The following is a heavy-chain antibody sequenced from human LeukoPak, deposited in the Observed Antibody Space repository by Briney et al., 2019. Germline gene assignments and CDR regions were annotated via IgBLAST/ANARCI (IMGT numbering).Heavy chain of an antibody. V-gene: IGHV3-21*01. Sequence: GGSLRLSCAASGFTFGSYTMNWVRQAPGKGLEWISSISPSGGSTWHAGSVKGRFTISRDNAKNSLFMQMDSLRAEDAAVYYCGRDYLGESGAGGYWGLGTLVTVSS. CDR3: GRDYLGESGAGGY. CDR1: GFTFGSYT. CDR2: ISPSGGST. J-gene: IGHJ4*02. D-gene: IGHD3-10*01.